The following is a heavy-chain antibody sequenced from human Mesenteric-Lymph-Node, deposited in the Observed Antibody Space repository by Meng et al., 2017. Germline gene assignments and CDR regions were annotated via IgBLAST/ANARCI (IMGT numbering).Heavy chain of an antibody. J-gene: IGHJ4*02. V-gene: IGHV1-2*02. CDR1: GYTFTGYY. CDR3: ARDLSDKVGEYSSGWY. Sequence: ASVKVSCKASGYTFTGYYMHWVRQAPGQGLEWMGWINPNSGGTNYAQKFQGRVTMTRDTSISTAYMELSRLRSDDTAVYYCARDLSDKVGEYSSGWYWGQGTLVTVSS. D-gene: IGHD6-19*01. CDR2: INPNSGGT.